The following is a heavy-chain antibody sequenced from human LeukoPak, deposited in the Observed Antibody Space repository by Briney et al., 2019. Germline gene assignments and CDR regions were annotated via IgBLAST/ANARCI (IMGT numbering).Heavy chain of an antibody. CDR3: ARDAEDIVVVPADKGWFDP. CDR2: IIPIFGTA. Sequence: GASVKVSCKASGGTFSSYAISWVRQAPGQGLEWMGGIIPIFGTANYAQKFQGRVTITTDESTSTAYMELSSLRSEDTAVYYCARDAEDIVVVPADKGWFDPWGQGTLVTVSS. CDR1: GGTFSSYA. J-gene: IGHJ5*02. D-gene: IGHD2-2*01. V-gene: IGHV1-69*05.